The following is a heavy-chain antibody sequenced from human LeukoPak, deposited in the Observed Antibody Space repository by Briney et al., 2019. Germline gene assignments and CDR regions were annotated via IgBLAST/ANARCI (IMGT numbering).Heavy chain of an antibody. J-gene: IGHJ3*02. CDR3: VRDSRWGSFDI. V-gene: IGHV3-23*01. Sequence: PGGSLRLSCAASGFTFSSYSMNWVRQAPGKGLEWVSGITGSGGSTYYADSVKGRFTISRDNSKNTLYLQMNSLRAEDTAVYHCVRDSRWGSFDIWGQGTMVTVSS. CDR1: GFTFSSYS. D-gene: IGHD3-16*01. CDR2: ITGSGGST.